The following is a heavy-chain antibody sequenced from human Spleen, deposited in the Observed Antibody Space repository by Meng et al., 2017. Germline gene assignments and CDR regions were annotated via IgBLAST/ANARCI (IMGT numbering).Heavy chain of an antibody. Sequence: GESLKISCAASGFTFDDSAMHWVRQAPGKGLEWVSLISWDGGRTYYADSVKGRFTISRDNSKDSLFLQMNSLRAEDTALYYCAKALGQTTAVTPYYYDYGMDVRGQGTTVTVSS. CDR3: AKALGQTTAVTPYYYDYGMDV. CDR2: ISWDGGRT. V-gene: IGHV3-43D*03. D-gene: IGHD4-23*01. J-gene: IGHJ6*02. CDR1: GFTFDDSA.